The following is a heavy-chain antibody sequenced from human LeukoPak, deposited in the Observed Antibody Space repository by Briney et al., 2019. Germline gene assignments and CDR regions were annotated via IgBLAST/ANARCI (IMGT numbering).Heavy chain of an antibody. Sequence: GGSLRLSCTASGFTFGEYAVSWFRQAPGKELEWVGFIRSKTYGGTAEYAASVKGRFTISRDDSKNIAYLQMNSLKTDDTAVYYCAREGGGYGSFDYWGQGTLVTVSS. CDR2: IRSKTYGGTA. V-gene: IGHV3-49*03. CDR1: GFTFGEYA. J-gene: IGHJ4*02. CDR3: AREGGGYGSFDY. D-gene: IGHD3-10*01.